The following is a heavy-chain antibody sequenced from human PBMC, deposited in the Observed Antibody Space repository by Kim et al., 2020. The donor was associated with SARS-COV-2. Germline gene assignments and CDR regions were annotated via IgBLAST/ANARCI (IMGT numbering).Heavy chain of an antibody. Sequence: NYAQKLQGRVTMTTDTSTSTAYMGLRSLRSDDTAVYYCERWGGVRPSFDYWGQGTLVTVSS. CDR3: ERWGGVRPSFDY. V-gene: IGHV1-18*01. J-gene: IGHJ4*02. D-gene: IGHD3-16*01.